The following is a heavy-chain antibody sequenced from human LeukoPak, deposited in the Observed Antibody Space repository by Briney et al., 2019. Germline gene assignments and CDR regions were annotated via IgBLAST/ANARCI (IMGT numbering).Heavy chain of an antibody. Sequence: ASVKVSCKASGYTFTNYGISWVRQAPGQGLEWMGRISVYNGNTNYAQKFQGRVTMTTDTSTNTAYMELRSLRSGDTAMYYCARSTLQLWSPYYYMDVWGKGTTVTVSS. V-gene: IGHV1-18*01. D-gene: IGHD5-18*01. J-gene: IGHJ6*03. CDR1: GYTFTNYG. CDR2: ISVYNGNT. CDR3: ARSTLQLWSPYYYMDV.